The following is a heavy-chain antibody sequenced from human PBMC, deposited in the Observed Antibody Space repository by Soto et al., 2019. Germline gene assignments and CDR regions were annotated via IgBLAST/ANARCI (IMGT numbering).Heavy chain of an antibody. CDR1: GFTVSSNY. V-gene: IGHV3-66*01. CDR2: IYSGGST. CDR3: ARDGRPLIAVAGFGWYFDL. Sequence: EVQLVESGGGLVQPGGSLRLSCAASGFTVSSNYMSWVRQAPGKGLEWVSVIYSGGSTYYADSVKGRFTISRDNSKNTLYLQMNSLRAEDTAVYYCARDGRPLIAVAGFGWYFDLWGRGTLVTVSS. D-gene: IGHD6-19*01. J-gene: IGHJ2*01.